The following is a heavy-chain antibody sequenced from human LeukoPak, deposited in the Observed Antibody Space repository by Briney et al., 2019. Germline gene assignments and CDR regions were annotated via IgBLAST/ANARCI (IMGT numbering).Heavy chain of an antibody. J-gene: IGHJ4*02. CDR2: ISGSGTGT. CDR3: AKEGGTGTRLDY. Sequence: GGAPRLSCATPGFTFISSALSLVRPAPGEGLYWVSAISGSGTGTYYADSVKGRFTISRDNSKNTLYLQMNSLRAEDTAVYYCAKEGGTGTRLDYWGQGTLVTVSS. CDR1: GFTFISSA. D-gene: IGHD1-7*01. V-gene: IGHV3-23*01.